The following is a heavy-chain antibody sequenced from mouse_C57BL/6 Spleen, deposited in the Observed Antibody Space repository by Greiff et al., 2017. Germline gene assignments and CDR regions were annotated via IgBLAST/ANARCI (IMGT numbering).Heavy chain of an antibody. CDR1: GFTFSSYT. J-gene: IGHJ2*01. CDR2: ISGGGGNT. D-gene: IGHD3-2*02. V-gene: IGHV5-9*01. Sequence: DVKLVESGGGLVKPGGSLKLSCAASGFTFSSYTMSWVRQTPEKRLEWVATISGGGGNTYYPDSVKGRFTISRDNAKNTLYLQMSSLRSEDTALYYCAQTAQDYFDYWGQGTTLTVSS. CDR3: AQTAQDYFDY.